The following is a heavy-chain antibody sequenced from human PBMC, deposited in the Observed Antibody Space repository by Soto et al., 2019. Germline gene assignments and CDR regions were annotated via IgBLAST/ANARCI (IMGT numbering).Heavy chain of an antibody. Sequence: GASVKVSCKASGYTFSDFGISWLRHDPGQGLEWMGWISPYNGDTKYTRKLQGRVTMTTDTSTGTAYMELRSLRSDDTAVYYCAREYCSGGSCYGVDYWGKGTLVTGSS. D-gene: IGHD2-15*01. J-gene: IGHJ4*02. CDR1: GYTFSDFG. CDR3: AREYCSGGSCYGVDY. V-gene: IGHV1-18*01. CDR2: ISPYNGDT.